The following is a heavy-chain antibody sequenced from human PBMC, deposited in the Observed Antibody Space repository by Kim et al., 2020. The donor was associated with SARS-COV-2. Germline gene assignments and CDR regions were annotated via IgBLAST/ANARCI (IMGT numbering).Heavy chain of an antibody. V-gene: IGHV3-33*01. CDR2: K. J-gene: IGHJ4*02. D-gene: IGHD3-22*01. CDR3: ARGYYDSSGYYP. Sequence: KYYEGSVKGRFTISRDNSKHTLYLQLNSLRAENTAVYYCARGYYDSSGYYPWGQGTLVTVAS.